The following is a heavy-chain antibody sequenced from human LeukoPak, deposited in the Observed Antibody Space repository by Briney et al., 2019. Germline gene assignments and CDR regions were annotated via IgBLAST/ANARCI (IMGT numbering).Heavy chain of an antibody. Sequence: AGGSLRLSCAASGFTFSSYTMSWVRQAPGKGLEWVAVISQDGSRRHYADSVKGRFTISRDDSKNTLYLQVNSLRADDTAVYYCAKSGLAAAGQRGYFDYWGQGTLVTVSS. CDR3: AKSGLAAAGQRGYFDY. D-gene: IGHD6-13*01. CDR2: ISQDGSRR. CDR1: GFTFSSYT. V-gene: IGHV3-30*18. J-gene: IGHJ4*02.